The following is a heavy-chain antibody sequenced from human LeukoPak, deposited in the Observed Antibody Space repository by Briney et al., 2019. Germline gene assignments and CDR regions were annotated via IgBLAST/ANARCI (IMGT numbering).Heavy chain of an antibody. CDR3: ARVPLGDVAGPEDAFDI. V-gene: IGHV4-61*02. CDR2: IYTSGST. J-gene: IGHJ3*02. CDR1: GGSISSGSYY. Sequence: SETLSLTCTVSGGSISSGSYYWSWIRQPAGKGLEWIGRIYTSGSTNYNPSLKSRVTISVDTSKNQFSLKLSSVTAADTAVYYCARVPLGDVAGPEDAFDIWGQGTMVTVSS. D-gene: IGHD2-21*01.